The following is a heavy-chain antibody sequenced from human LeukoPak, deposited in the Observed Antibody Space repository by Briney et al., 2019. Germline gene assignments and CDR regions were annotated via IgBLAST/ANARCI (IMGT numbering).Heavy chain of an antibody. Sequence: ASVKGSCKASGYTFTSYDINWVRQATGQGLEWMGWMNPNSGNTGYAQKFQGRVTMTRNTSISTAYMELSSLRSEDTAVYYCARGTDYDSKSGYWGQGTLVTVSS. V-gene: IGHV1-8*01. J-gene: IGHJ4*02. D-gene: IGHD3-22*01. CDR3: ARGTDYDSKSGY. CDR2: MNPNSGNT. CDR1: GYTFTSYD.